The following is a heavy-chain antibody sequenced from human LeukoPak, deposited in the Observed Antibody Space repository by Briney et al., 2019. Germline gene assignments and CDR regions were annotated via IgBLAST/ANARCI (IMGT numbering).Heavy chain of an antibody. D-gene: IGHD7-27*01. V-gene: IGHV3-7*01. CDR3: ARDLHLGFYWYFDL. CDR2: IKQDGSEK. J-gene: IGHJ2*01. CDR1: GFTFSSYW. Sequence: PGGSLRLSCAASGFTFSSYWMSWVRQAPGKGLEWVANIKQDGSEKYYVDSVKGRFTISRDNAKNSLYLQMNSLRAEDTAVYYCARDLHLGFYWYFDLWGRGTLVTVSS.